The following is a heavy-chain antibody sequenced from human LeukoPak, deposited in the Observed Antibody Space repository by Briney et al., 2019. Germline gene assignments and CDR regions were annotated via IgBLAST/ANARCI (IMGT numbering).Heavy chain of an antibody. Sequence: SVKVSCKASGGTFSSYAISWVRQAPGQGLEWMGGIIPIFGTANYAQKFQGRVTITADESTSTAYMELSSLRSEDTAVYYCAILGSYSNYHYYYGMDVWGQGTTVTVSS. D-gene: IGHD4-11*01. V-gene: IGHV1-69*13. CDR2: IIPIFGTA. CDR1: GGTFSSYA. CDR3: AILGSYSNYHYYYGMDV. J-gene: IGHJ6*02.